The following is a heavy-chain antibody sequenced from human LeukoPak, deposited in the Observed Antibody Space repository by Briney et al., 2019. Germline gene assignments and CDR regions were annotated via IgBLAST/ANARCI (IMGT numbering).Heavy chain of an antibody. CDR2: IYYSGST. CDR1: GGSFSSSSYY. D-gene: IGHD4-23*01. CDR3: SRGVTDTN. J-gene: IGHJ4*02. Sequence: SETLSLTCAVYGGSFSSSSYYWGWIRQPPGKGLEWIGSIYYSGSTYYNPSLKSRVTISVDTSKNQFSLKLSSVTAADTAVYYCSRGVTDTNWGQGTLVTVSS. V-gene: IGHV4-39*07.